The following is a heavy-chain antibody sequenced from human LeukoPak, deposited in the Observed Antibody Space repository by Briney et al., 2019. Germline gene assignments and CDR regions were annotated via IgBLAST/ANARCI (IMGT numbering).Heavy chain of an antibody. Sequence: ASVKVSCKASGYTFTSYGISWVRQAPGQGLEWMGWISAYNGNTNYAQKLQGRVTMTTDTSTSTAYMELRSLRSDDTAVYYCARVSPIAATPDYYMDVWGKGTTVTVSS. CDR2: ISAYNGNT. D-gene: IGHD2-15*01. V-gene: IGHV1-18*01. CDR3: ARVSPIAATPDYYMDV. CDR1: GYTFTSYG. J-gene: IGHJ6*03.